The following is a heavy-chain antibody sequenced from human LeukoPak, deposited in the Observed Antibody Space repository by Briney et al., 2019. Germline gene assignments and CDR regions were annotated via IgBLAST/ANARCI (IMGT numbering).Heavy chain of an antibody. V-gene: IGHV3-23*01. D-gene: IGHD3-16*01. Sequence: PGGALGLSCAAYGFTFSTPDMRRVRQAPGKGLEWVSGIVGSGGNTYYADFVKGWFTISRDNSKNTLYLQMDSLRDEDTAVYYCAKVGWANFWGQGTLVTVFS. CDR1: GFTFSTPD. CDR2: IVGSGGNT. CDR3: AKVGWANF. J-gene: IGHJ4*02.